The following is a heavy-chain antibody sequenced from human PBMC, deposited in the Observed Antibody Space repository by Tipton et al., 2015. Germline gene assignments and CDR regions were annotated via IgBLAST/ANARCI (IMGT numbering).Heavy chain of an antibody. CDR2: MYFSGRT. D-gene: IGHD3-10*01. Sequence: TLSLTCIVSGGSVISSRHYWGWIRQPPGKGLEWIGSMYFSGRTYYNPSLKSRVTISVDTSGNRFSLRLSSVSAADTAVYYCARHRGGYYYYGMDVWGQGTTVTVSS. V-gene: IGHV4-39*07. CDR1: GGSVISSRHY. J-gene: IGHJ6*02. CDR3: ARHRGGYYYYGMDV.